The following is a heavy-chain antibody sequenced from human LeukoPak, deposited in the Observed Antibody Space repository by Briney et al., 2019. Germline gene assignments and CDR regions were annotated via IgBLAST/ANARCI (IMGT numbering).Heavy chain of an antibody. J-gene: IGHJ6*02. D-gene: IGHD5-18*01. Sequence: GGSLRLSCAASGFTFSSYAMSWVRQAPGKGLEWVSAISGSGGSTYYADSVKGRFTISRDNSKNTLYLQMNSLRADDTAVYYCAKEILDTPHPYYAMDVWGLGTTVTVSS. CDR3: AKEILDTPHPYYAMDV. CDR1: GFTFSSYA. V-gene: IGHV3-23*01. CDR2: ISGSGGST.